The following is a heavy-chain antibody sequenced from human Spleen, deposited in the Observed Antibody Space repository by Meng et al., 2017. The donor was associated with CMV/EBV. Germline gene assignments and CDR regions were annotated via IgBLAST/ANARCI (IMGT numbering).Heavy chain of an antibody. Sequence: SVKVSCKASGGTFSSYAISWVRQAPGQGLEWMGGIIPIFGTANYAQKFQGRVTITTDESTSTAYMELSSLRSEDTAVYYCARDRVSAAAGDAFDIWGQGTMVTVSS. D-gene: IGHD6-13*01. CDR2: IIPIFGTA. CDR3: ARDRVSAAAGDAFDI. CDR1: GGTFSSYA. V-gene: IGHV1-69*05. J-gene: IGHJ3*02.